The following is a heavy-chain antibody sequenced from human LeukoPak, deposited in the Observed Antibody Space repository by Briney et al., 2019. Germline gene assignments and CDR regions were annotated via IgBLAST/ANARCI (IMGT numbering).Heavy chain of an antibody. CDR2: TYFRSKWYN. CDR3: AGSFSGAIDY. J-gene: IGHJ4*02. V-gene: IGHV6-1*01. CDR1: GDSVSSNSAV. D-gene: IGHD3-10*01. Sequence: SQTLSLTCAISGDSVSSNSAVWNWIRQSPSRGLEWLGRTYFRSKWYNEYAASVKSRITINPDTSMNQFSLQLNSVTSEDTAVYYCAGSFSGAIDYWGQGTLVTVSS.